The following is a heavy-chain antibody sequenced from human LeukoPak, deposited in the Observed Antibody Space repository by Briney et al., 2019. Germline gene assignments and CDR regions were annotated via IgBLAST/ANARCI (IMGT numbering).Heavy chain of an antibody. D-gene: IGHD2/OR15-2a*01. Sequence: GGSLRLSCAASGFTFTSYGISWVRQAPGQGLEWMGWISAYNGNTNYAQKLQGRVTMTTDTSTSTAYMELRSLRSDDTAVYYCARDPGPTESYYYMDVWGKGTTVTVSS. V-gene: IGHV1-18*01. J-gene: IGHJ6*03. CDR2: ISAYNGNT. CDR3: ARDPGPTESYYYMDV. CDR1: GFTFTSYG.